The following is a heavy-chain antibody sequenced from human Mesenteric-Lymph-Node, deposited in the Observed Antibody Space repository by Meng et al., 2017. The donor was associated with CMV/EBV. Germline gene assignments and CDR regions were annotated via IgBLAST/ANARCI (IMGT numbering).Heavy chain of an antibody. Sequence: ASVKVSCKASGYTFTSYGISWVRQAPGQGPEWMGWITAYNGNTDYAQKFQGRVTMTTDTSTSTAYMELRSLRSDDTAVYYCARSSSEILIYYYYGMDVWGQGTTVTVSS. CDR2: ITAYNGNT. CDR1: GYTFTSYG. CDR3: ARSSSEILIYYYYGMDV. V-gene: IGHV1-18*01. D-gene: IGHD3-10*01. J-gene: IGHJ6*02.